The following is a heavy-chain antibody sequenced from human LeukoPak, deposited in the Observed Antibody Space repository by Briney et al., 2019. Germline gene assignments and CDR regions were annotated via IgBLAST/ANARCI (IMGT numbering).Heavy chain of an antibody. CDR2: IYYSGST. D-gene: IGHD3-22*01. CDR3: ARARYYHDSSGYHYYYGMDV. Sequence: SETLSLTCTVSGGSISSYYWSWIRQPPGKGLEWIGYIYYSGSTNYNPSLKSRVTISVDTSKNQFSLKLSSVTAADTAVYYCARARYYHDSSGYHYYYGMDVWGQGTTVTVSS. V-gene: IGHV4-59*08. CDR1: GGSISSYY. J-gene: IGHJ6*02.